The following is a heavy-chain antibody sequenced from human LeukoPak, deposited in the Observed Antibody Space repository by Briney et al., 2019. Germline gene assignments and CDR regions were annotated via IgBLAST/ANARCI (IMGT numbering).Heavy chain of an antibody. V-gene: IGHV4-59*08. CDR1: GGFISSYY. CDR3: ARHEPRVTTASFEI. J-gene: IGHJ3*02. Sequence: PSETLSLTCTVSGGFISSYYWSWIRQPPGKGLEWIGYIYYTGSSNYNPSLKSRVTISVDTSKNQLSLNLSSVTAADTAVYYCARHEPRVTTASFEIWGQGTMVTVSS. D-gene: IGHD4-17*01. CDR2: IYYTGSS.